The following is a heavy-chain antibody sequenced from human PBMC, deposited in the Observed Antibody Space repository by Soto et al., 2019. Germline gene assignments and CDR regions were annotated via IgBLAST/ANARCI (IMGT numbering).Heavy chain of an antibody. CDR1: GFTFSNYG. Sequence: QVQLVESGGGVVQPGRSLRLSCAASGFTFSNYGMHWVRQAPGKGLEWVEVISYDASDTYYADSVKGRFTISRDNSKTTLFLQMNRLRTDDTAVYYCAKDPGYSNSWPFDYWGQGTLVTVSS. CDR2: ISYDASDT. V-gene: IGHV3-30*18. D-gene: IGHD6-13*01. CDR3: AKDPGYSNSWPFDY. J-gene: IGHJ4*02.